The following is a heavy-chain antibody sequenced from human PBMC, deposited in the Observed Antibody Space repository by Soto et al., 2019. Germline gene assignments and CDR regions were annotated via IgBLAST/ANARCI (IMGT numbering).Heavy chain of an antibody. J-gene: IGHJ5*02. CDR3: TTLYRRDP. CDR2: IKSKTDGGTT. V-gene: IGHV3-15*01. CDR1: GFNFINAW. D-gene: IGHD2-8*01. Sequence: QLVESGGGSVKPGGSLRLSCAASGFNFINAWMNWVRQVPGKGLEWIGHIKSKTDGGTTDYGAPVEGRFTMSRDDSANTVYLQMNSLKTEDTAVYYCTTLYRRDPWGQGTLVTVSS.